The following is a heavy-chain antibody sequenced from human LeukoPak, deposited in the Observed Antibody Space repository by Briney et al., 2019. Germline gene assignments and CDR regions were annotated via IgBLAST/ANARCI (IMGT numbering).Heavy chain of an antibody. J-gene: IGHJ4*02. Sequence: PGGSLRLSCAVSGFTFTYYAMHWVRQAPGKGLELVAVISHDGSNQQYADSVKGQVTISRDNSKSTLYLQMASLRAGDTAVYYCARQGDTGSRYFDYWGQGTLVTVSS. CDR3: ARQGDTGSRYFDY. CDR2: ISHDGSNQ. D-gene: IGHD2-21*02. V-gene: IGHV3-30-3*01. CDR1: GFTFTYYA.